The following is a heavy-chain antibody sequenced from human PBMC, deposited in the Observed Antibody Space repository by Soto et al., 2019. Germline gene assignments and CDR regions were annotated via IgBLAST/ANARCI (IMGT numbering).Heavy chain of an antibody. D-gene: IGHD2-8*02. J-gene: IGHJ6*02. CDR1: GFSFGDYG. V-gene: IGHV3-9*01. CDR3: AKSTGGTANGMDV. CDR2: ISWSGGSI. Sequence: GGSLRLSCTASGFSFGDYGMHWVRQLPGKGLEWVSGISWSGGSIGYADSVKGRFSISRDNAKKSLYLQMNSLRPEDTALYYCAKSTGGTANGMDVWGQGTTVTVSS.